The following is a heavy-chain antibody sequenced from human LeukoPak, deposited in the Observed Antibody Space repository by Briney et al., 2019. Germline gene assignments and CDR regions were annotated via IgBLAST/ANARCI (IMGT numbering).Heavy chain of an antibody. CDR1: GFTFSSYS. CDR3: AREPYYYGSGSHMGNWFDP. Sequence: PGGSLRLSCAASGFTFSSYSMNWVRQAPGKGLEWVSYISSSSSTIYYADSVKGRFTISRDNAKNSLYLQMNSLRAEDTAVYYCAREPYYYGSGSHMGNWFDPLGPGNPGHRLL. CDR2: ISSSSSTI. D-gene: IGHD3-10*01. V-gene: IGHV3-48*01. J-gene: IGHJ5*02.